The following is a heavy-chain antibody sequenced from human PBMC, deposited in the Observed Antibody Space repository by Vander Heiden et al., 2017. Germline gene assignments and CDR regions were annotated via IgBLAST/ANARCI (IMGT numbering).Heavy chain of an antibody. D-gene: IGHD3-3*01. J-gene: IGHJ4*02. V-gene: IGHV3-23*01. CDR2: ISGSGGST. Sequence: EVQLLESGGGLVQPGGSLRLSCAASGFTFSSYAMSWVRQAPGKGLEWVSAISGSGGSTYYADSVKGRFTISRDNSKNTLYLQMKSLRAEDTAVYYCAVYDCWSGYYHFDYWGQGTLVTVSS. CDR1: GFTFSSYA. CDR3: AVYDCWSGYYHFDY.